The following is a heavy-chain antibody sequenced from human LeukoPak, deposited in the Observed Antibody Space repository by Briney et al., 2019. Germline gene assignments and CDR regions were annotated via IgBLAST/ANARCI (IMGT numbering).Heavy chain of an antibody. CDR2: ISAYNGNT. CDR1: GYTFTSYG. Sequence: ASVKVSCKASGYTFTSYGISWVRQAPGQGLEWMGWISAYNGNTNYAQKLQGRATMTTDTSTSTAYMELRSLRSDAPAVYYCARDCLGSQFWSGYYLGPDNYFDYWGQGSLVTVSS. D-gene: IGHD3-3*01. CDR3: ARDCLGSQFWSGYYLGPDNYFDY. V-gene: IGHV1-18*01. J-gene: IGHJ4*02.